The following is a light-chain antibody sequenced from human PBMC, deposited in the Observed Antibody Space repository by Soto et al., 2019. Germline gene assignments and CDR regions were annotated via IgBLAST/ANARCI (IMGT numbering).Light chain of an antibody. CDR1: TSNIEKFY. CDR2: RDN. J-gene: IGLJ3*02. V-gene: IGLV1-47*01. CDR3: CSYAGNGAWL. Sequence: QSVLTQPPSASATPGQRVTISCSGSTSNIEKFYVYWYQQLPGTAPKLLVYRDNQRPSGVSDRFSGSKSGNTASLTISGLQAEDEADFFCCSYAGNGAWLFGGGTKVTVL.